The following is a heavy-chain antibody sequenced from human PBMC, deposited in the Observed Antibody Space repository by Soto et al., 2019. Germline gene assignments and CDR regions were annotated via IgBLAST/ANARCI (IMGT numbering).Heavy chain of an antibody. D-gene: IGHD6-13*01. CDR2: IIPILGIA. J-gene: IGHJ3*02. CDR1: GGTFSSYT. Sequence: SVKVSCKASGGTFSSYTISWVRQAPGQGLEWMGRIIPILGIANFAQKFQGRVTITADKSTSTAYMELSSLRSEDTAVYYCARDLSGTVNAFDIWGQGTMVTVSS. CDR3: ARDLSGTVNAFDI. V-gene: IGHV1-69*04.